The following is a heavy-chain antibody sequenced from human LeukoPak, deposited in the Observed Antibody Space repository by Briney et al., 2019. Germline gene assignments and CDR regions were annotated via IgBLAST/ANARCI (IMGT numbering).Heavy chain of an antibody. CDR3: AKASVTTVIRGAFDI. Sequence: GGSLRLSCAASGFTFSSYAMSWVRQAPGKGLEWVSAISGSGGSTYYADSVKGRFTISGDNSRNTLYLQMNSLRAEDTAVYYCAKASVTTVIRGAFDIWGQGTMVTVSS. V-gene: IGHV3-23*01. J-gene: IGHJ3*02. CDR2: ISGSGGST. CDR1: GFTFSSYA. D-gene: IGHD4-17*01.